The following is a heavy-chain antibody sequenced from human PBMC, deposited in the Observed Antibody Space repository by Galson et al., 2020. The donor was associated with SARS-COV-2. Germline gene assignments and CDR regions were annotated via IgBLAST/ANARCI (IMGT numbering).Heavy chain of an antibody. CDR1: GYTFTGYY. V-gene: IGHV1-2*02. CDR3: ARGSQDSWSGYYGH. Sequence: ASVKVSCKASGYTFTGYYMHWVRQAPGQGIEWMGGINPNRGGTNYAQKFQGRVTMTRDTSISTAYMELRSLRDDDTAVYYCARGSQDSWSGYYGHWGQGTLVTVSS. J-gene: IGHJ4*02. D-gene: IGHD3-3*01. CDR2: INPNRGGT.